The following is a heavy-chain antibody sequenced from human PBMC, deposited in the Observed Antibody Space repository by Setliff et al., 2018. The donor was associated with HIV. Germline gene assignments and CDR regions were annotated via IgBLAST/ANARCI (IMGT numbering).Heavy chain of an antibody. CDR1: GFTFSDYY. D-gene: IGHD1-26*01. J-gene: IGHJ4*02. CDR2: INPNSGGT. V-gene: IGHV1-2*02. Sequence: GASVKVSCKASGFTFSDYYMHWVRQAPGQGLEWMGWINPNSGGTNYAQKFQGRVTMTRDTSISTAYMELSSLRSEDTAVYYCARFRKFQLVGALDYWGQGTLVTVSS. CDR3: ARFRKFQLVGALDY.